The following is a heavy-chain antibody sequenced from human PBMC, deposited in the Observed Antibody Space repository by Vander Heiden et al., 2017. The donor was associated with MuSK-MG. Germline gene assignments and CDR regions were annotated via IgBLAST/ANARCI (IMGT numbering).Heavy chain of an antibody. CDR1: GGTFSSYT. V-gene: IGHV1-69*08. CDR3: ARESSTSDSDAFDI. CDR2: IIPILGIA. J-gene: IGHJ3*02. D-gene: IGHD2-2*01. Sequence: QVQLVQSGAEVKKPGSSVKVSCKASGGTFSSYTISWVRQAPGQGLEWMGRIIPILGIANYEQKFQGRVTITADKSTSTAYMELSSLRSEDTAVYYCARESSTSDSDAFDIWGQGTMVTVSS.